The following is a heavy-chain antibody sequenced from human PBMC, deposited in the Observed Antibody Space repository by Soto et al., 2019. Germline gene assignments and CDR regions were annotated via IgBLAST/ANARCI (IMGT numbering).Heavy chain of an antibody. CDR1: GGSFSGYY. J-gene: IGHJ5*02. Sequence: SETLSLTCAVYGGSFSGYYWSWIRQPPGKGLEWIGEINHSGSTNYNPSLKSRVTISVDTSKNQFSLKLSSVTAADTAVYYCARTPLAAAGTGWFDPWGQGTLITVSS. V-gene: IGHV4-34*01. CDR2: INHSGST. D-gene: IGHD6-13*01. CDR3: ARTPLAAAGTGWFDP.